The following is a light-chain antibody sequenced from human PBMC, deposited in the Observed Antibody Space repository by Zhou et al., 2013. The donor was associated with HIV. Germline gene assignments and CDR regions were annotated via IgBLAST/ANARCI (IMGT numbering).Light chain of an antibody. CDR2: DAS. CDR1: EGVSTY. V-gene: IGKV3-11*01. J-gene: IGKJ3*01. Sequence: IVMTQSPATLSLSPGERATLSCRASEGVSTYVAWYQQRPGQAPRLLIYDASNRASGIPARFSGRGSGTDFTLTISSLEPEDFAVYYCQQHGTSPPFTFGPGTKVEI. CDR3: QQHGTSPPFT.